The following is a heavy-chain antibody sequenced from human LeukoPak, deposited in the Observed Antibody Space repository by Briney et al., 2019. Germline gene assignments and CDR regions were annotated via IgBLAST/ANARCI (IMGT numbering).Heavy chain of an antibody. J-gene: IGHJ4*02. CDR1: GFTCSSYA. CDR3: TRDHITSWQIDF. V-gene: IGHV3-23*01. Sequence: GGSLRLSCAASGFTCSSYAMSWVRQAPGKGLEWVSAISGSGGSTYYADSVKGRFTISRDNSKNTLYLQMNSLRVEDTAVYYCTRDHITSWQIDFWGQGTMVTVSS. D-gene: IGHD2-2*01. CDR2: ISGSGGST.